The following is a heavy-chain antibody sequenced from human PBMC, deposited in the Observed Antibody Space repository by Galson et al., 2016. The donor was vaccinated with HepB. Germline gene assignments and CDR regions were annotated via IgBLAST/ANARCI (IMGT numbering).Heavy chain of an antibody. CDR1: GFTFSDYY. CDR2: ISGSGRII. V-gene: IGHV3-11*04. Sequence: SLRLSCAASGFTFSDYYMTWIRQAPGKGLECISYISGSGRIIYYADSVKGRFTISRDDAKNSLFLHMNTLRADDTALYFCARASSSWYLFWGQGILVTVSS. D-gene: IGHD6-13*01. CDR3: ARASSSWYLF. J-gene: IGHJ4*02.